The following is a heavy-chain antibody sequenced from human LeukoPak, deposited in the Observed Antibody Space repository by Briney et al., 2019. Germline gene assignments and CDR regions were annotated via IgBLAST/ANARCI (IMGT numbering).Heavy chain of an antibody. CDR2: ISPNSGGT. CDR1: GYTFTGYL. V-gene: IGHV1-2*02. Sequence: ASVKVSCKASGYTFTGYLMHWVRQAPGQGLEWMGWISPNSGGTHYAQKFQGRVTMTRDTSISTAYMELSGLTSDDTAVYFCTRDSDSFDYWGQGALVTVSS. CDR3: TRDSDSFDY. J-gene: IGHJ4*02.